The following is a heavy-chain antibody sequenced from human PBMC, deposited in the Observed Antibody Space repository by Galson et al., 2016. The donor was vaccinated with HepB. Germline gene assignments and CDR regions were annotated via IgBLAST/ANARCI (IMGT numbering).Heavy chain of an antibody. J-gene: IGHJ6*02. V-gene: IGHV6-1*01. CDR1: GDSVSSNSAA. Sequence: CAISGDSVSSNSAAWNWIMQSPSRGLEWLGRTYYRSKWYNDYAVSVKSRITINPDTSKNQFSLHLNSVTPEDTAVYYCARDNWKMRGYTYGHTTANYGMDVWGQGTTVTVSS. CDR3: ARDNWKMRGYTYGHTTANYGMDV. D-gene: IGHD5-18*01. CDR2: TYYRSKWYN.